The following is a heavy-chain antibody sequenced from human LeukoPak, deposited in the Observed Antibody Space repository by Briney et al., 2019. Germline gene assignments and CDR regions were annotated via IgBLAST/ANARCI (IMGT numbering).Heavy chain of an antibody. CDR2: ISAYNGNT. D-gene: IGHD6-13*01. V-gene: IGHV1-18*01. CDR1: GYTFTSYG. J-gene: IGHJ4*02. CDR3: ARLWADDQQPYYFDY. Sequence: ASVKVSCKASGYTFTSYGISWVRQAPGQGLEWMGWISAYNGNTNYAQKLQGRVTMTTDTSTSTAYMELRSLRSDDTAVYYCARLWADDQQPYYFDYWGQGTLVTVSS.